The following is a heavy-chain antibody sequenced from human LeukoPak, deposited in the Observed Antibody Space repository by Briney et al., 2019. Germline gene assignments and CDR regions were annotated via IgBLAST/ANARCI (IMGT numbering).Heavy chain of an antibody. CDR2: ISDDGDDR. J-gene: IGHJ4*02. V-gene: IGHV3-21*01. CDR3: ATFSGYATY. CDR1: GFSFRSYI. Sequence: GGSLRLSCAASGFSFRSYIMNWVRQAPGKGLEWVSAISDDGDDRYYVDSVKGRFTISRDNAKNSLYLQMKSLRAEDTAFYYCATFSGYATYWGQGILVTVSS. D-gene: IGHD5-12*01.